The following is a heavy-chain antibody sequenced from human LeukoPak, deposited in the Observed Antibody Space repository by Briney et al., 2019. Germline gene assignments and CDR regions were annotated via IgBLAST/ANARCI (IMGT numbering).Heavy chain of an antibody. D-gene: IGHD2-21*02. CDR3: ARGLVVVTASSGADSYYYYYGMDV. Sequence: GGSLRLSCAASGFTFSSYEMNWVRQAPGKRLEWVSYISSSGSTIYYADSVKGRFTISRDNAKNSLYLQMNSLRAEDTAVYYCARGLVVVTASSGADSYYYYYGMDVWGQGTTVTVSS. J-gene: IGHJ6*02. CDR2: ISSSGSTI. CDR1: GFTFSSYE. V-gene: IGHV3-48*03.